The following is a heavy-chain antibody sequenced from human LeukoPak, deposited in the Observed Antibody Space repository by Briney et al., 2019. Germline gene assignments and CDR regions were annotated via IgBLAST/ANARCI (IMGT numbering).Heavy chain of an antibody. J-gene: IGHJ4*02. CDR2: ISTDGSNT. Sequence: GGSLRLSCAASGFTFSSSWMHWVRQAPGKGLVWVSRISTDGSNTGYADSVRGRFTISRDNAKNTLYLQMNSLRADDTAVYYCAKFSVCRRCHFDYGGQGTLVTVST. D-gene: IGHD5/OR15-5a*01. V-gene: IGHV3-74*01. CDR3: AKFSVCRRCHFDY. CDR1: GFTFSSSW.